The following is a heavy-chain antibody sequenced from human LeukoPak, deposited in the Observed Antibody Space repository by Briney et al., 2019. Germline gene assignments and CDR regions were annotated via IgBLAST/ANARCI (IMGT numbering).Heavy chain of an antibody. CDR3: ARVVITFGGVIVRPPDY. CDR1: GYTFTSYG. Sequence: ASVKVSCKASGYTFTSYGISWARQAPGQGLEWMGWISAYNGNTNYAQKLQGRVTMTTDTSTSTAYMELRSLRSDDTAVYYCARVVITFGGVIVRPPDYWGQGTLVTVSS. CDR2: ISAYNGNT. D-gene: IGHD3-16*02. J-gene: IGHJ4*02. V-gene: IGHV1-18*04.